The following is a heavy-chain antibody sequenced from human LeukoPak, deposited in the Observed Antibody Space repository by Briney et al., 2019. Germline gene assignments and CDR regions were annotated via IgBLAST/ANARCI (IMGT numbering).Heavy chain of an antibody. Sequence: GGTLRLSCAASGFTFSSYSMNWVRQAPGKGLEWVSYITSSGSPIYYADSVRGRFTISRDNAKNSLYLQMNSLRDEDTAVYYCVRDPDALDFWGQGTPVTLSS. CDR2: ITSSGSPI. V-gene: IGHV3-48*02. CDR3: VRDPDALDF. J-gene: IGHJ4*02. CDR1: GFTFSSYS.